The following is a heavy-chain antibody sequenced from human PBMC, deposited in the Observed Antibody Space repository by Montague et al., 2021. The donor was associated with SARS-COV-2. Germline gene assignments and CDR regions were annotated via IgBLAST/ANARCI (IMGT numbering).Heavy chain of an antibody. Sequence: SETLSLTCSVSGGPISGYYWSWIRQSPGKGLEWIGYIYYSGGTXXXPSXXXRVIISVDASKSQFSLKLSSVTAADTAVYYCARDRFIAGGRLPHGFDPGGQGTLVTVSS. V-gene: IGHV4-59*01. J-gene: IGHJ5*02. D-gene: IGHD6-13*01. CDR2: IYYSGGT. CDR1: GGPISGYY. CDR3: ARDRFIAGGRLPHGFDP.